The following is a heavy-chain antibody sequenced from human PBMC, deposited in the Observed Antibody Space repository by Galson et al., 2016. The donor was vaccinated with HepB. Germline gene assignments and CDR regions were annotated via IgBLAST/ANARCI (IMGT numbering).Heavy chain of an antibody. CDR3: TKDVRAGGADV. CDR2: INGMSDSI. V-gene: IGHV3-9*02. D-gene: IGHD2-21*01. CDR1: GFTASDNA. Sequence: SLRLSCAGSGFTASDNAMPWGRQAPGKGLEGVSGINGMSDSIGAAECVKGQFIISRDNAKKSLYLQMNGLRDEDTALYYCTKDVRAGGADVWDQGTTVTVSS. J-gene: IGHJ6*02.